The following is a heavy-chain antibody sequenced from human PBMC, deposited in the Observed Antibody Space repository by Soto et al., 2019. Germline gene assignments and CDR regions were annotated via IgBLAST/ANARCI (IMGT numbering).Heavy chain of an antibody. J-gene: IGHJ4*02. D-gene: IGHD2-2*01. CDR1: GFTFSSYG. V-gene: IGHV3-30*03. Sequence: GGSLRLSCAASGFTFSSYGMHWVRQAPGKGLEWVAVISYDGSNKYYADSVKGRFTISRDNSKNTLYLQMNSLRAEDTAVYYCVIGYALDYWGQGTLVTVSS. CDR3: VIGYALDY. CDR2: ISYDGSNK.